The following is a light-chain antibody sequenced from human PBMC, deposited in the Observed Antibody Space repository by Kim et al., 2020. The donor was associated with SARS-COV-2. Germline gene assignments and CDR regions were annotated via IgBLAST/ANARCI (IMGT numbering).Light chain of an antibody. Sequence: EIVLTQSPGTLSLSPGETATLSCRASQSVSSSYLAWYQQKPGQAPRLLIYGASSRATGIPDRFSGSGSGTDFTLTISRLEPEDFAVYYCQQYGSSPCTFGQGTKVDIK. CDR2: GAS. J-gene: IGKJ1*01. CDR3: QQYGSSPCT. V-gene: IGKV3-20*01. CDR1: QSVSSSY.